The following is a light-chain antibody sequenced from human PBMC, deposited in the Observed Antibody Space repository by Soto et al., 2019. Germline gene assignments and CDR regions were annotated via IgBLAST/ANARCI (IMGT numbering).Light chain of an antibody. Sequence: QSALTQPRSVSGSPGQSVTISCTGPSSDLGGYNYVSWYQQHPGKAPKLMIYDVIKRPSGVPDRFSGSKSGNTASLTIYGLQAEDEAYYYCCSYAGSYTHVFGTGTKLTVL. CDR3: CSYAGSYTHV. CDR1: SSDLGGYNY. CDR2: DVI. V-gene: IGLV2-11*01. J-gene: IGLJ1*01.